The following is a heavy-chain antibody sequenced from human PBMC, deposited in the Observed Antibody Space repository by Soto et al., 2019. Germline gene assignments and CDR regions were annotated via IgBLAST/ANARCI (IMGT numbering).Heavy chain of an antibody. D-gene: IGHD3-22*01. J-gene: IGHJ3*01. Sequence: GGSLRLSCAASGFTFSSYWMSWVRQAPGKGLEWVANMRQDGSEKYYVDSVKGRFTISRDNAKNSLYLQMNSLRAEDTAVYYCARALGDYYDSSGYLWGQGTMVTVSS. CDR3: ARALGDYYDSSGYL. V-gene: IGHV3-7*02. CDR1: GFTFSSYW. CDR2: MRQDGSEK.